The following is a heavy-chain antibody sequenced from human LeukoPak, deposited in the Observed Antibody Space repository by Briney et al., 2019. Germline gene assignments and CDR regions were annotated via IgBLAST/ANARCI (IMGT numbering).Heavy chain of an antibody. CDR3: AKIVGGVGYYMDV. Sequence: GGSLRLSCTVSGFTVSSNSMSWVRQAPGKGLEWVSAISGSGGSTYYADSVKGRFTISRDNSKNTLYLQMNSLRAEDTAVYYCAKIVGGVGYYMDVWGKGTTVTISS. V-gene: IGHV3-23*01. CDR1: GFTVSSNS. CDR2: ISGSGGST. D-gene: IGHD1-26*01. J-gene: IGHJ6*03.